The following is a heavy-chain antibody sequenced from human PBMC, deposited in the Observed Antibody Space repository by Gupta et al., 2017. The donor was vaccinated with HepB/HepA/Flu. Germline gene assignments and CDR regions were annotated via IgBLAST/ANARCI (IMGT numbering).Heavy chain of an antibody. V-gene: IGHV3-43*02. J-gene: IGHJ6*02. D-gene: IGHD2/OR15-2a*01. CDR2: ISGDGGST. CDR1: GFPFDDYA. CDR3: AKVYKYYGYGMDV. Sequence: EVQLVESGGGVVQPGGSLRLSCAASGFPFDDYAMHGVRQAPGKGLEWVSLISGDGGSTYYADSVKGRFTISRDNSKNSLYLQMNSLRTEDTALYYCAKVYKYYGYGMDVWGQGTTVTVAS.